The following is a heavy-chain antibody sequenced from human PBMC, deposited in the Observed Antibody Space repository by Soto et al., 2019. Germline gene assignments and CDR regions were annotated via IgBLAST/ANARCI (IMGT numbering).Heavy chain of an antibody. D-gene: IGHD2-2*01. CDR1: GFTFSDHY. Sequence: GGSLRLSCAASGFTFSDHYMDWVRQAPGKGLEWVGRTRNKANSYTTEYAASVKGRFTISRDDSKNSLYLQMNSLKTEDTAVYYCARGPTRNYYYYMDVWGKGTTVTVSS. CDR2: TRNKANSYTT. V-gene: IGHV3-72*01. CDR3: ARGPTRNYYYYMDV. J-gene: IGHJ6*03.